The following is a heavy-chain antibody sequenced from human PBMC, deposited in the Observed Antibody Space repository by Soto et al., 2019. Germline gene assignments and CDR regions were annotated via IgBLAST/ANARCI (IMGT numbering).Heavy chain of an antibody. D-gene: IGHD2-21*01. J-gene: IGHJ1*01. CDR1: GGSFSGYY. CDR2: INHSGST. Sequence: QVQLQQWGAGLLKPSETLSLTCAVYGGSFSGYYWSWIRQPPGKGLEWIGEINHSGSTNYNPSLKSRVTISVDPAKNQFSLKLSAVTAADPAVYYCERQRSRRLVVPAARDFQHWGQGTLVTVSS. V-gene: IGHV4-34*01. CDR3: ERQRSRRLVVPAARDFQH.